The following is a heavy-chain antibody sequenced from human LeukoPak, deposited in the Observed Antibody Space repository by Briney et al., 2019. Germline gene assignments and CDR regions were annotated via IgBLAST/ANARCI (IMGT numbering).Heavy chain of an antibody. D-gene: IGHD3-22*01. V-gene: IGHV3-13*01. Sequence: GGSLRLPCTASGFTFSGYDMHWVRQGTGKGLEWVSAIGTAGDTYYPGSVKGRFTISRENAKNSLYLQINGLRAGDTAVYYCARAPLGGYGPWYWGQGTLVTVSS. CDR3: ARAPLGGYGPWY. CDR2: IGTAGDT. CDR1: GFTFSGYD. J-gene: IGHJ4*02.